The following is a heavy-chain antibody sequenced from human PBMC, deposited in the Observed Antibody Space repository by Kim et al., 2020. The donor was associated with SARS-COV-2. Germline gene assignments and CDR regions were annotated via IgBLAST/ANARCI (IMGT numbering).Heavy chain of an antibody. D-gene: IGHD5-12*01. Sequence: GGSLRLSCAASGLTFSTSALSWVRQAPGKGLEWVSAISDSDETYYADSVKGRFFISRDTSKNTLYLQMNSLRAEDTAVYFCAKSGYVRTYYYYYMDVWG. V-gene: IGHV3-23*01. CDR1: GLTFSTSA. J-gene: IGHJ6*03. CDR2: ISDSDET. CDR3: AKSGYVRTYYYYYMDV.